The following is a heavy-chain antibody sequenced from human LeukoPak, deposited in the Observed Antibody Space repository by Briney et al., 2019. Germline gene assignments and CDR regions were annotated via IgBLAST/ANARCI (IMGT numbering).Heavy chain of an antibody. CDR1: GFTVSSNY. CDR2: IYSGGTT. Sequence: GGSLRLSCAASGFTVSSNYMSWVRQAPGKGPEWVSVIYSGGTTYYADSVKGRFTISRDNSKDTLYLQMNSLRADDTAVYYCARDPTRGDYVWGSTWGQGTLVTVSS. CDR3: ARDPTRGDYVWGST. J-gene: IGHJ5*02. D-gene: IGHD3-16*01. V-gene: IGHV3-53*01.